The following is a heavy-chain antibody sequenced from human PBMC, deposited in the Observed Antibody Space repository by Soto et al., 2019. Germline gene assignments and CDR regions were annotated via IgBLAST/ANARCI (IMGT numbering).Heavy chain of an antibody. V-gene: IGHV3-9*01. D-gene: IGHD2-15*01. CDR3: AKDSMVAATGLADY. J-gene: IGHJ4*02. Sequence: EVQLVESGGGLVQPGRSLRLSCAASGFTFDDYAMHWVRQAPGKGLEWVSGISWNSGSIGYADSVKGRFTISRDNAKNSLYLQMNSRRAEDTALYYCAKDSMVAATGLADYWGQGTLVTVSS. CDR1: GFTFDDYA. CDR2: ISWNSGSI.